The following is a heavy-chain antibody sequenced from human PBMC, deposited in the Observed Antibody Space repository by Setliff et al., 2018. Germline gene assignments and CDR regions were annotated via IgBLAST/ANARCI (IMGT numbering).Heavy chain of an antibody. J-gene: IGHJ4*02. Sequence: SETLSLTCTVSGDSISTDYWSWIRQPPGKGLEWIGCIYYSGTTTYNPSPRSRVTMSVDTSKSQFSLDLTSVTAADTAVYFCARGLLGASRTGLVYWGQGTLVTVSS. D-gene: IGHD1-26*01. CDR2: IYYSGTT. CDR3: ARGLLGASRTGLVY. V-gene: IGHV4-59*01. CDR1: GDSISTDY.